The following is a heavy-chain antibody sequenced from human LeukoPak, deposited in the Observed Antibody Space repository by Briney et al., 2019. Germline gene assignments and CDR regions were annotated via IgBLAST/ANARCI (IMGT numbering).Heavy chain of an antibody. Sequence: GGSLRLSCAASGFTFSSYAMHWVRQAPGKGLEWVAVISYDGSNKYYADSVKGRFTISRDNSKNTLYLQMNSLRAEDTAVYYCASSHNYGDYPTLQHWGQGTLVTVSS. J-gene: IGHJ1*01. CDR3: ASSHNYGDYPTLQH. CDR2: ISYDGSNK. CDR1: GFTFSSYA. D-gene: IGHD4-17*01. V-gene: IGHV3-30*14.